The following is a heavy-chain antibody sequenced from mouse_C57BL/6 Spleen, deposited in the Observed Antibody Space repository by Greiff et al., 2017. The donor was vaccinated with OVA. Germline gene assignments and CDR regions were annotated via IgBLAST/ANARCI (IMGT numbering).Heavy chain of an antibody. Sequence: EVQLQQSGPVLVKPGASVKMSCKASGYTFTDYYMNWVKQSHGKSLEWIGVINPYNRGTSYNQKFKGKATLTVDKSSSTAYMELNSLTSEDSAVYYWARTGYGNYRFDYWGQGTTLTVSS. D-gene: IGHD2-1*01. J-gene: IGHJ2*01. CDR3: ARTGYGNYRFDY. V-gene: IGHV1-19*01. CDR2: INPYNRGT. CDR1: GYTFTDYY.